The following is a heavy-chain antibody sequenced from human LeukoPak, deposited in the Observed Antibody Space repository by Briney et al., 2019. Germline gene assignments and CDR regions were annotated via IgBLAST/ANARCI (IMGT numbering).Heavy chain of an antibody. CDR1: GFTFSSYE. CDR2: ISSSGSTI. J-gene: IGHJ4*02. CDR3: ARDKSRAMVRGVNPFDY. D-gene: IGHD3-10*01. Sequence: GGYLRLSCAASGFTFSSYEMNWVRQAPGKGLEWVSYISSSGSTIYYADSVKGRFTISRDNAKNSLYLQMNSLRAEDTAVYYCARDKSRAMVRGVNPFDYWGQGTLVTVSS. V-gene: IGHV3-48*03.